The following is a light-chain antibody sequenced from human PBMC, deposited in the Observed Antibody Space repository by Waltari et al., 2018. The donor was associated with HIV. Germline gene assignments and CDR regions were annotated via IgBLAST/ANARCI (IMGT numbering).Light chain of an antibody. CDR2: DAS. CDR3: HQYGGSPRT. CDR1: QSVSSSH. Sequence: EIVLTQSPGTLSLSPGERATLSCRASQSVSSSHLAWYQQRPGQAPRLLIHDASNRATGVPDRFSGSGSGTDFTLTINRLEPEDFAVYYCHQYGGSPRTFGQGTKVEIK. V-gene: IGKV3-20*01. J-gene: IGKJ2*01.